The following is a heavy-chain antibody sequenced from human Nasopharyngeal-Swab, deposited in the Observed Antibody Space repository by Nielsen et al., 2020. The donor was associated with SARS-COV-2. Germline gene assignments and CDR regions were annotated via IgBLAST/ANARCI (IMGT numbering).Heavy chain of an antibody. V-gene: IGHV3-11*04. J-gene: IGHJ6*03. CDR3: ARGPLWFGEDYYYYYYMDV. D-gene: IGHD3-10*01. Sequence: RQAPGKGLEWVSYISSSGSTIYYADSVKGRFTISRDNAKNSLYLQMNSLRAEDTAVYYCARGPLWFGEDYYYYYYMDVWGKGTTVTVSS. CDR2: ISSSGSTI.